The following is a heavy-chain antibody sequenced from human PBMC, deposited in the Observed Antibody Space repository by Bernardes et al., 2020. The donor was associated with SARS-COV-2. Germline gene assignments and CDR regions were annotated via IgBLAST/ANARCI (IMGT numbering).Heavy chain of an antibody. J-gene: IGHJ4*02. Sequence: SETLSLTCAVAGGSIRSYYWSWIRQPTGKGLEWIGRISSTGTTNYNPTLKSRVTVSLDTSKNQFSLRLSSVTAADTAMYYCARELPADSGRGYDCWGQGILVTVSS. D-gene: IGHD2-15*01. CDR1: GGSIRSYY. CDR2: ISSTGTT. V-gene: IGHV4-4*07. CDR3: ARELPADSGRGYDC.